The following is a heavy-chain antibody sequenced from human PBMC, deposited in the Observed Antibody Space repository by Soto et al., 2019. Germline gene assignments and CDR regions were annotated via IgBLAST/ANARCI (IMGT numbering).Heavy chain of an antibody. Sequence: QVQLVESGGGVVQPGRSLRLSCAASGFTFSSYGMHWVRQAPGKGLEWVAVIWYDGSNKYYADSVKDRFTISRDNSKNTLYLQMNSLRAEDTAVYYCARDRDGGHNFDYWGQGTLVTVSS. V-gene: IGHV3-33*01. D-gene: IGHD2-15*01. CDR1: GFTFSSYG. CDR2: IWYDGSNK. J-gene: IGHJ4*02. CDR3: ARDRDGGHNFDY.